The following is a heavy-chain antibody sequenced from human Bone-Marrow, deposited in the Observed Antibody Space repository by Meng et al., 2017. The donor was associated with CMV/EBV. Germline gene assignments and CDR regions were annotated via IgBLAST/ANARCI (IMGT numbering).Heavy chain of an antibody. D-gene: IGHD3-3*01. V-gene: IGHV3-74*01. J-gene: IGHJ3*02. CDR2: INSDGSST. CDR3: ARDLPDIRFLEWLIEAAPDAFDI. Sequence: GESLKISCAASGFTFSSYAMHWVRQAPGKGLEWVSRINSDGSSTSYADSVKGRFTISRDNAKNTLYLQMNSLRAEDTAVYYCARDLPDIRFLEWLIEAAPDAFDIWGQGTMVAFSS. CDR1: GFTFSSYA.